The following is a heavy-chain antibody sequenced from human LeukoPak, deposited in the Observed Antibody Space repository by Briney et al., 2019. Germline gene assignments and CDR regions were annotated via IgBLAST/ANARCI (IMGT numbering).Heavy chain of an antibody. Sequence: SETLSLTCTVSGGSVSSSSYYWGWIRQPPGKGLEWIGSIYYSGTTYYNPSLKSRVTISVDTSKNKFSLKLSSVTAADTAVYYCARYCSRTSCPFDYWGQGTLVTVSS. CDR3: ARYCSRTSCPFDY. V-gene: IGHV4-39*01. D-gene: IGHD2-2*01. J-gene: IGHJ4*02. CDR1: GGSVSSSSYY. CDR2: IYYSGTT.